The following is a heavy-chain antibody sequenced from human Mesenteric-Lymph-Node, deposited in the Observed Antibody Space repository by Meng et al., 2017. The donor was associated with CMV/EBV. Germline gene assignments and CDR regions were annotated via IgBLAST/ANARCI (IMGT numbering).Heavy chain of an antibody. CDR1: GGSFSGYY. V-gene: IGHV4-34*01. CDR2: INHSGST. D-gene: IGHD3-10*01. CDR3: ARVGVPRSSFYFDY. Sequence: AVYGGSFSGYYWSWIRQHTGKGLEWIGEINHSGSTNYNPSLKSRVTISVDTSKNQFSLKLSSVTAADTAVFYCARVGVPRSSFYFDYWGQGTLVTVSS. J-gene: IGHJ4*02.